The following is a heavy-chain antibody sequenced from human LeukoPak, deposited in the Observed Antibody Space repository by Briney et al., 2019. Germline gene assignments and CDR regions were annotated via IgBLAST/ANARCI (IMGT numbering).Heavy chain of an antibody. CDR3: AKKGIRIVSNFDY. Sequence: GGSLRLSCTASGFTFGDYAMSWVRQAPGKGLEWVSAISGSGGSTYYADSVKGRFTISRDNSKNTLYLQMNSLRAEDTAVYYCAKKGIRIVSNFDYWGQGTLVTVSS. V-gene: IGHV3-23*01. J-gene: IGHJ4*02. CDR2: ISGSGGST. CDR1: GFTFGDYA. D-gene: IGHD3-3*02.